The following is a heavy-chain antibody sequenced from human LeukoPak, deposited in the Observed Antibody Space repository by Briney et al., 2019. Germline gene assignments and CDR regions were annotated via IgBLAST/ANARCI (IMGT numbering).Heavy chain of an antibody. CDR1: GGSFSGYY. Sequence: PSETLSLTCAVYGGSFSGYYWSWIRQPPGKGLEWIGEINHSGSTNYNPSLKSRVTISVDTSKNQFSLKLSSVTAADTAVYYCAREGPRSRVDAFDIWGQGTMVTVSS. CDR2: INHSGST. J-gene: IGHJ3*02. D-gene: IGHD2-2*01. V-gene: IGHV4-34*01. CDR3: AREGPRSRVDAFDI.